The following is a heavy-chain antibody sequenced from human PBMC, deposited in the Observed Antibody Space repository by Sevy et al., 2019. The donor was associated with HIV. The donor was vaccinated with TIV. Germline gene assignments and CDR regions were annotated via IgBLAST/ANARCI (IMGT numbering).Heavy chain of an antibody. V-gene: IGHV4-34*01. J-gene: IGHJ6*02. CDR1: GGSFSGYY. CDR3: ARAGPYYDFWSGYYRRGPRADYYYYGMDV. Sequence: SETLSLTCAVYGGSFSGYYWSWIRQPPGKGLEWIGEINHSGSTNYNPSLKSRVTISVDTSKNQFSLKLSSVTAADTAVYYCARAGPYYDFWSGYYRRGPRADYYYYGMDVWGQGTTVTVSS. D-gene: IGHD3-3*01. CDR2: INHSGST.